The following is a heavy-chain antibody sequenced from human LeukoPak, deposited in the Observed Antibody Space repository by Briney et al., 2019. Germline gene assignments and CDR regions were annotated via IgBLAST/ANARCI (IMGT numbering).Heavy chain of an antibody. D-gene: IGHD3-3*01. CDR2: IYTSGST. Sequence: SETLSLTCTVSGGSISSYYWSWIRQPPRKGLEWIGYIYTSGSTNYNPSLKSRVTISVDTSKNQFSLKLSSVTAADTAVYYCARHGDLEWLSNFDYWGQGTLVTVSS. V-gene: IGHV4-4*09. CDR1: GGSISSYY. J-gene: IGHJ4*02. CDR3: ARHGDLEWLSNFDY.